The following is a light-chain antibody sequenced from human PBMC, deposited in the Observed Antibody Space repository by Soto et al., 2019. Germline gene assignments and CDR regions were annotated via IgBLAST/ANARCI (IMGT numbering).Light chain of an antibody. V-gene: IGKV3-15*01. Sequence: EIVLTQSPATLSVSPGERATLSCRASQSVSNTLAWYQQKPGQAPRLLIYGASTRATGIPARFSGSGSVTDFTLTITSLQSEDFAVYYCQQYNNWPRTFGQGTNLEI. J-gene: IGKJ2*01. CDR2: GAS. CDR1: QSVSNT. CDR3: QQYNNWPRT.